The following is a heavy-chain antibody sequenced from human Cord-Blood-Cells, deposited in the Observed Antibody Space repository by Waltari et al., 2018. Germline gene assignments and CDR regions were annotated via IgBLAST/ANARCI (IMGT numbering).Heavy chain of an antibody. J-gene: IGHJ4*02. CDR3: ARSPFAIYYFDY. V-gene: IGHV4-39*01. Sequence: QLQLQESGPGLVMPSETLSLTCTVSGGSISSSCYYWGWFRPPPGKGLGWLGSIYYSGSTYYNPSLKSRVTISVDTSKNQFSLKLSSVTAADTAVYYWARSPFAIYYFDYWGQGTLVTVSS. CDR1: GGSISSSCYY. D-gene: IGHD3-9*01. CDR2: IYYSGST.